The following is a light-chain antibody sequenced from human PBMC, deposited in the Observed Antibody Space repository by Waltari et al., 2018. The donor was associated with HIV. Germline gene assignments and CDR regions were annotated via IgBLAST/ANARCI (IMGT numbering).Light chain of an antibody. J-gene: IGLJ1*01. CDR1: RTNIGAGHD. Sequence: QSVLTQPPSVSGALGQRVTISCTGSRTNIGAGHDVHWYQQLPGTAPKLLIYSKSMRPSGVPDGFSASKSGTSASLAITGLRPEDEADYYCQSYDTSLSVNYVFGTGTKVTVL. CDR2: SKS. CDR3: QSYDTSLSVNYV. V-gene: IGLV1-40*01.